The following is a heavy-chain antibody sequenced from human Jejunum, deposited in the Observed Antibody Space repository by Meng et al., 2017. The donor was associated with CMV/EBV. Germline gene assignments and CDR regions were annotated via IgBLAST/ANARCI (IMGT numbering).Heavy chain of an antibody. V-gene: IGHV3-30*02. Sequence: FGDYGRHWVRQAPGKGLEWVAFIQYEGSISKYYADSVEGRFTISRDSSKNTLYLQMNSLRPEDTAVYYCAKGSYYYGSRGGHYFDYWGQGTLVTVSS. J-gene: IGHJ4*02. CDR2: IQYEGSISK. CDR1: FGDYG. CDR3: AKGSYYYGSRGGHYFDY. D-gene: IGHD3-10*01.